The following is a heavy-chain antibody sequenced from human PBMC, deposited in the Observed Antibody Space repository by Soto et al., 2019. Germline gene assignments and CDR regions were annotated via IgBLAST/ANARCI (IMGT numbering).Heavy chain of an antibody. V-gene: IGHV3-48*02. J-gene: IGHJ3*02. Sequence: EVQLVESGGGLVQPGGSLRLSCAGSGFTFSSYSMNWVRQAPGKGLEWVSYISSSSSTIYYADSVKGRFTISRDNAKNSLYLQMNSLRDEDTAVYYCASSDYGDYDAFDIWGQGTMVTVSS. CDR2: ISSSSSTI. CDR1: GFTFSSYS. CDR3: ASSDYGDYDAFDI. D-gene: IGHD4-17*01.